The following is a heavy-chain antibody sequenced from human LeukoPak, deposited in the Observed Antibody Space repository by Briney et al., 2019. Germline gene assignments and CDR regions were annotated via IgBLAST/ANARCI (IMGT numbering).Heavy chain of an antibody. CDR2: ISAYNGNT. V-gene: IGHV1-18*01. D-gene: IGHD2-2*01. J-gene: IGHJ4*02. Sequence: ASVKVSCKASGYAFTSYGISWVRQAPGQGLEWMGWISAYNGNTNYAQKLQGRVTMTTDTSTSTAYMELRSLRSDDTAVYYCARDRLSPNVFDYWGQGTLVTVSS. CDR1: GYAFTSYG. CDR3: ARDRLSPNVFDY.